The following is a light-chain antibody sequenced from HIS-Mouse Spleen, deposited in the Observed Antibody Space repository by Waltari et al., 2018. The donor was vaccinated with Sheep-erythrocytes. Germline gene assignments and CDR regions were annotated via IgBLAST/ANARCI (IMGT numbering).Light chain of an antibody. CDR1: SRAVGGYNY. J-gene: IGLJ3*02. V-gene: IGLV2-11*01. CDR3: SSYAGSNNWV. CDR2: DVS. Sequence: QSALTQPRSVSGSPGQSVTLSCTGTSRAVGGYNYVSWYQQHPGKAPKPMIYDVSKRPSGVPDRFSGSKSGNTASLTISGLQAEDEADYYCSSYAGSNNWVFGGGTKLTVL.